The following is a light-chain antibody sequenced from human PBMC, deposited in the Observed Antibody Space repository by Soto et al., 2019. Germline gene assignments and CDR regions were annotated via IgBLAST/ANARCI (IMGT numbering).Light chain of an antibody. CDR1: QDIEDD. CDR3: LHDYNYPRT. J-gene: IGKJ1*01. CDR2: ATS. Sequence: AIQMTQSPSSLSASVGDTVTITCRASQDIEDDLGWYQQKPGKAPKLLIYATSSLQSGVPSRFNGRGSGTDFSLSIRSLQPEDSATYYCLHDYNYPRTFGQGTKVDIK. V-gene: IGKV1-6*01.